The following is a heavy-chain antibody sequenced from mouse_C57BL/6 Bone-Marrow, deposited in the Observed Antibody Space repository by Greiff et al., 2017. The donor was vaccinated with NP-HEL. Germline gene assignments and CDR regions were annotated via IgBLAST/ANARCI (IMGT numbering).Heavy chain of an antibody. Sequence: EVKLMESGGGLVKPGGSLKLSCAASGFTFSDYGMHWVRQAPEKGLEWVAYISSGSSTIYYADTVKGRFTISRDNAKNTLFMQMTSLRSEDTAMYYGARRTGEDWYFDVWGTGTTVTVSS. V-gene: IGHV5-17*01. CDR3: ARRTGEDWYFDV. J-gene: IGHJ1*03. CDR2: ISSGSSTI. CDR1: GFTFSDYG. D-gene: IGHD2-13*01.